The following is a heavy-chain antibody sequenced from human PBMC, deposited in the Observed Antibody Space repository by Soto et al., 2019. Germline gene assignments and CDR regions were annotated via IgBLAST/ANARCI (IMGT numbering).Heavy chain of an antibody. Sequence: PSETLSLTCAVSGGSISSSNWWSWVRQAPGKGLEWIGEIYHTGSTNYNPSLKSRVTISLDKSRNQSSLKLSSVSAADTAVYYCARNGGSGSDYWGQGTLVTVSS. V-gene: IGHV4-4*02. CDR3: ARNGGSGSDY. D-gene: IGHD3-10*01. CDR1: GGSISSSNW. CDR2: IYHTGST. J-gene: IGHJ4*02.